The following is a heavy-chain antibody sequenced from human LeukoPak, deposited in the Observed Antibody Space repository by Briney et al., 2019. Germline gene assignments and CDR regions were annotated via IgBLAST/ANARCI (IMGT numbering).Heavy chain of an antibody. CDR2: INPSGGST. V-gene: IGHV1-46*01. J-gene: IGHJ4*02. CDR1: RYTFSSYY. D-gene: IGHD6-19*01. Sequence: ASVKVSCKASRYTFSSYYIHWVRQAPGQGLEWMGIINPSGGSTSYAQKFQGRVTMTRDTSTSTVYMELGSLRSEDTAVYYCARDPDSSGPDYWGQGTLVTVSS. CDR3: ARDPDSSGPDY.